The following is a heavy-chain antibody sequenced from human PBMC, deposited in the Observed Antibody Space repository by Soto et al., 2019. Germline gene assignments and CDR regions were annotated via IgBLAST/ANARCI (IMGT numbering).Heavy chain of an antibody. CDR2: VIGSGGNT. V-gene: IGHV3-23*01. D-gene: IGHD3-16*01. CDR1: AFTFNSHA. Sequence: GGSLRLSCVARAFTFNSHAVNWVCQAPGKGLEWVSLVIGSGGNTYYADSVNGRFTVSRDNSKNTLYMQMDSLRAEDTATYFSAKDSYAYYNDAFDIWGQGTMVTVSS. J-gene: IGHJ3*02. CDR3: AKDSYAYYNDAFDI.